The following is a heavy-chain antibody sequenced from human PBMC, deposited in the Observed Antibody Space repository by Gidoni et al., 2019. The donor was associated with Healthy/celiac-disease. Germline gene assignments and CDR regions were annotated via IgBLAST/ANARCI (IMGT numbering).Heavy chain of an antibody. V-gene: IGHV1-2*06. J-gene: IGHJ4*02. CDR1: GYTFTGYY. D-gene: IGHD6-6*01. CDR3: ARGPQSYSSSSPYYFDY. Sequence: QVQLVQSGAEVKKPGASVKVSCKASGYTFTGYYMHWVRQAPGQGLEWMGRINPNSGGTNYAQKFQGRVTMTRDTSISTAYMELSRLRSDDTAVYYCARGPQSYSSSSPYYFDYWGQGTLVTVSS. CDR2: INPNSGGT.